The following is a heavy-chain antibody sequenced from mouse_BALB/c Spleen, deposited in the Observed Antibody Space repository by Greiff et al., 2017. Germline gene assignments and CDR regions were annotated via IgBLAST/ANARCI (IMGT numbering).Heavy chain of an antibody. CDR2: ISSGSSTI. D-gene: IGHD2-1*01. J-gene: IGHJ3*01. CDR1: GFTFSSFG. Sequence: EVKLVESGGGLVQPGGSRKLSCAASGFTFSSFGMHWVRQAPEKGLEWVAYISSGSSTIYYADTVKGRFTISRDNPKNTLFLQMTSLRSEDTAMYYCARRDGNYFAYWGQGTLVTVSA. V-gene: IGHV5-17*02. CDR3: ARRDGNYFAY.